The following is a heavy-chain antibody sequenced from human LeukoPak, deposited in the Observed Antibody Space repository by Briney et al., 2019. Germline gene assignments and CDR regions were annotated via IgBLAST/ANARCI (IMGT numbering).Heavy chain of an antibody. CDR2: INHSGST. CDR1: GGSFSGYY. V-gene: IGHV4-34*01. J-gene: IGHJ4*02. Sequence: SETLSLTCAVYGGSFSGYYWSWIRQPPGKGLEWIGEINHSGSTNYNPSLKGRVTISVDTSKNQFSLKLSSVTAADTAVYYCARHVRNFGGYLYWGQGTLVTVSS. D-gene: IGHD3-3*02. CDR3: ARHVRNFGGYLY.